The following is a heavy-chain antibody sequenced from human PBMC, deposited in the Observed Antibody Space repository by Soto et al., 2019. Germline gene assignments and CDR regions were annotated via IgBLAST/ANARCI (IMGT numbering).Heavy chain of an antibody. CDR1: GGSISSSSYY. CDR2: IYYSGST. Sequence: SETLSLTCTVSGGSISSSSYYWGWIRQPPGKGLEWIGSIYYSGSTYYNPSPKSRVTISVDTSKNQFSLKLSSVTAADTAVYYCATPAPKPYYYYGMDVWGQGTTVTV. CDR3: ATPAPKPYYYYGMDV. V-gene: IGHV4-39*01. J-gene: IGHJ6*02.